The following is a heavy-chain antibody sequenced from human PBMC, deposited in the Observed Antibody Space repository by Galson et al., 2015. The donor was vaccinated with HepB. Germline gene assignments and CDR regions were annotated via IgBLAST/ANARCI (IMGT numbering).Heavy chain of an antibody. Sequence: SLRLSCAASGFTFDDYAMHWVRQAPGKGLEWVSGISWNSGSIGYADSVKGRFTISRDNAKNSLYLQMNSLRAEDTALYYCASTLYGYWGQGTLVTVSS. J-gene: IGHJ4*02. CDR1: GFTFDDYA. CDR2: ISWNSGSI. V-gene: IGHV3-9*01. D-gene: IGHD4-17*01. CDR3: ASTLYGY.